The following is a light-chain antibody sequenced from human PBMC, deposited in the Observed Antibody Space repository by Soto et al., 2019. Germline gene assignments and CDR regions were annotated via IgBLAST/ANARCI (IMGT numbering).Light chain of an antibody. Sequence: EIGLTQSPGTLSLSPGEGATLSCRASQSVASNYLAWYQKKPGQAPRLLIYGASSRATGIPDRFSGSGSGTDFTLTISRLEPEDFAVYYCQQYGSSRNTFGGGTKVEIK. V-gene: IGKV3-20*01. CDR3: QQYGSSRNT. J-gene: IGKJ4*01. CDR1: QSVASNY. CDR2: GAS.